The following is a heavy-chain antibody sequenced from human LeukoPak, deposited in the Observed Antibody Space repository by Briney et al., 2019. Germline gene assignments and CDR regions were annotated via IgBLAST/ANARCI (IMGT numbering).Heavy chain of an antibody. V-gene: IGHV3-11*05. J-gene: IGHJ4*02. D-gene: IGHD4-23*01. CDR3: ARGDYGGDYFGY. Sequence: SGGSLRLSCEVSGFTFSDHYMSWIRQAPGKRLEWVSYISSGSTYTNYADSVEGRFTISRDNAKNSLYLQMNSLRAEDTAVYYCARGDYGGDYFGYWGQGTLVTVSS. CDR2: ISSGSTYT. CDR1: GFTFSDHY.